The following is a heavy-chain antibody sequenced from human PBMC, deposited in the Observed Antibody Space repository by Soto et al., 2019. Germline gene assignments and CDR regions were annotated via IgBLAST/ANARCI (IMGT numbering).Heavy chain of an antibody. D-gene: IGHD6-6*01. V-gene: IGHV6-1*01. J-gene: IGHJ6*02. CDR3: ARAKEYTSSSGMDV. CDR1: GDSVSSNSAA. Sequence: QVQLQQSGPGLVKPSQTLSLTCAISGDSVSSNSAAWNWIRQSPSRGLEWLGRTYQRSKWYSDYAVSVKSRITINPATSKNQCSLQLISVTPEDTAVYYCARAKEYTSSSGMDVWGQGTTVTVSS. CDR2: TYQRSKWYS.